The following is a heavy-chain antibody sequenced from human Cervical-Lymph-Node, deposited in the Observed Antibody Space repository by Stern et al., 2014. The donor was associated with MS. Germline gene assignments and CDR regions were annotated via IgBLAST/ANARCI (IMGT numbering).Heavy chain of an antibody. Sequence: QVQLVESGGGVVQPGRSLTLSCAASGFSFSNSGMHWVRQAPGQGLEWVAVMSFVGGNKKYGDSVKVRFSISRDMANNTLFLQMNSLRPEDTAVYYCMGVGDAMHVWGQGTTVIVSS. V-gene: IGHV3-30*03. CDR2: MSFVGGNK. CDR1: GFSFSNSG. CDR3: MGVGDAMHV. J-gene: IGHJ6*02.